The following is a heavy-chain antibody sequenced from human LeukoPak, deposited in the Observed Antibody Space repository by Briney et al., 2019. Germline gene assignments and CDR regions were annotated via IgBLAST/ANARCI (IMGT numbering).Heavy chain of an antibody. J-gene: IGHJ4*02. CDR3: VRSNDGDGYNFGY. V-gene: IGHV4-59*08. CDR1: GGSISSHY. D-gene: IGHD5-24*01. CDR2: LYYSGST. Sequence: PSETLSLTCSVSGGSISSHYWSWIRQPPGKGLEWIGYLYYSGSTNYNPSLKGRVTISVHTSKEQFSLKLSSVTAADTAVYYCVRSNDGDGYNFGYWGQGTLVTVSS.